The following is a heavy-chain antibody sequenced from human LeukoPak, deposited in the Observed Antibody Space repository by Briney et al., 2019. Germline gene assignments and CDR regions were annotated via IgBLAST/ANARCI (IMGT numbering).Heavy chain of an antibody. CDR2: ISSDSSYI. D-gene: IGHD3-16*01. Sequence: GGSLRLSCAASGFNFNTYTMNWVRQAPGKGLEWVSSISSDSSYIYYADAVHGRFTISRDNAKNSLYLQMNSLRAEDTAVYYCARDLGVGYYGMDVWGQGTTVTVSS. V-gene: IGHV3-21*04. J-gene: IGHJ6*02. CDR3: ARDLGVGYYGMDV. CDR1: GFNFNTYT.